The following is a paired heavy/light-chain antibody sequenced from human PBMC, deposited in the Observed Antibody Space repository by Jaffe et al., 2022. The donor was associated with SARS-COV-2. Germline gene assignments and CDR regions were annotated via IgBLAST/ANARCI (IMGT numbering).Heavy chain of an antibody. Sequence: QVQLVESGGGVVQPGRSLRLSCAASGFTFSSYGMHWVRQAPGKGLEWVAVLSYDGSNEYYADSVKGRFTISRDNSKNTLYLQMDSLRVEDTAVYYCAKAVEVTTRRWFDPWGQGTLVTVSS. V-gene: IGHV3-30*18. J-gene: IGHJ5*02. CDR3: AKAVEVTTRRWFDP. D-gene: IGHD2-21*02. CDR1: GFTFSSYG. CDR2: LSYDGSNE.
Light chain of an antibody. CDR3: MQATHFPLT. CDR1: QSLVHSDGNTY. V-gene: IGKV2-24*01. CDR2: KIS. J-gene: IGKJ4*01. Sequence: DIVMTQTPLSSPVTLGQPASISCRSSQSLVHSDGNTYLSWLQQRPGQPPRLLIYKISNRFSGVPDRFSGSGAGTDFTLKISRVEAEDVGVYYCMQATHFPLTFGGGTRVEIK.